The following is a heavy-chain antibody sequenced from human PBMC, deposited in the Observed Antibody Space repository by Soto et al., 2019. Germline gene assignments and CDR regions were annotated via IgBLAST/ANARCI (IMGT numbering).Heavy chain of an antibody. J-gene: IGHJ4*02. D-gene: IGHD6-6*01. CDR1: GFTFSDYY. CDR2: ISSGAITI. Sequence: GGSLRLSCAASGFTFSDYYMNWIRQAPGKGLEWVSYISSGAITIYYADSVKGRFTISRDNAKNSLYLQMNSLRAEDTAVYYWAGQYSSSSVEFWGQGTLVTVSS. CDR3: AGQYSSSSVEF. V-gene: IGHV3-11*01.